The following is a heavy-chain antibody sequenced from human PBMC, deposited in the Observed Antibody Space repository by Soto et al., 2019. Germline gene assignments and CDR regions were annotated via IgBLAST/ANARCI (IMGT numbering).Heavy chain of an antibody. CDR1: GGTFSSYA. CDR3: ARDRVAAAPGGGENAFDI. Sequence: QVQLVQSGAEVKKPGSSVKVSCKASGGTFSSYAISWVRQAPGQGLEWMGGIIPIFGTANYAQKFQGRVTITADESTSTAYRELGSLRSEDTAVYYWARDRVAAAPGGGENAFDIWGQGTMVTVSS. CDR2: IIPIFGTA. J-gene: IGHJ3*02. D-gene: IGHD6-13*01. V-gene: IGHV1-69*01.